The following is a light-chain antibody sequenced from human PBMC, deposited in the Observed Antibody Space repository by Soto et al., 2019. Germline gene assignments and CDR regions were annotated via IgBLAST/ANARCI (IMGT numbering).Light chain of an antibody. CDR1: QSVSSSY. J-gene: IGKJ1*01. V-gene: IGKV3-20*01. CDR3: QQYGSLPRT. Sequence: EIVLTQSPGTLSLSPGERATLSCRASQSVSSSYLAWYQQKPGQAPRLLIYGASSRATGIPDRFSGSGSGTDFTLTISRLEPEDFAVYYCQQYGSLPRTFGQWNKVDIK. CDR2: GAS.